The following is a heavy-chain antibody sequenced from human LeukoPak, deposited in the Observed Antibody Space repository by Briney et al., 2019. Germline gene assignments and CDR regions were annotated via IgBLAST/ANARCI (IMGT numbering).Heavy chain of an antibody. CDR1: GFTVSSNY. CDR2: IYSGGST. V-gene: IGHV3-53*01. J-gene: IGHJ6*02. Sequence: GGSLRLSCAASGFTVSSNYMSWVRQAPGKGLEWVSVIYSGGSTYYADSVKGRFTISRDNSMNTLYLQMNSLRAEDTAVYYCARSNYYYGMDVWGQGTTVTVSS. CDR3: ARSNYYYGMDV.